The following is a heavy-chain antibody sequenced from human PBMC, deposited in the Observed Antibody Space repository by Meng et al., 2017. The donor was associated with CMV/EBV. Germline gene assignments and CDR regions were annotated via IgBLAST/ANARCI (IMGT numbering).Heavy chain of an antibody. Sequence: QVTLPQRCPGLVNPSQTLSLTRASSGDSVSSNRAALNWIRQSPSRGLEWLGRTYYRSKWYNDYAVSVKSRITINPDTSKNQFSLQLNSVTPEDTAVYYCAREGDNPFDYWGQGTLVTVSS. CDR2: TYYRSKWYN. CDR3: AREGDNPFDY. J-gene: IGHJ4*02. D-gene: IGHD2-21*02. CDR1: GDSVSSNRAA. V-gene: IGHV6-1*01.